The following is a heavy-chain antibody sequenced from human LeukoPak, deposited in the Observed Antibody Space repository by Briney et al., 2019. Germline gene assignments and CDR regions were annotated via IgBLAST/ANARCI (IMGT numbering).Heavy chain of an antibody. Sequence: PSETLSLTCTVSGGSISSSSYYWGWIRQPPGKGLEWIGSIYYSGSTYYNPSLKSRVTISVDTSKNQFSLKLSSVTAADTAVYYCARETTRIAAAGSRDAFDIWGQGTMVTVSS. V-gene: IGHV4-39*01. CDR2: IYYSGST. D-gene: IGHD6-13*01. CDR1: GGSISSSSYY. J-gene: IGHJ3*02. CDR3: ARETTRIAAAGSRDAFDI.